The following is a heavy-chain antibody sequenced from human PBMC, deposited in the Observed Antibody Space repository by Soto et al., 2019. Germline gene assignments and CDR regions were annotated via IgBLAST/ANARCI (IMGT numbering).Heavy chain of an antibody. CDR2: IYDSGST. V-gene: IGHV4-31*03. D-gene: IGHD3-22*01. Sequence: SETLSLTCTVSGGSISSGGHYWSWIRQHPGKGLEWVGYIYDSGSTDYNPSLKSRVTISVDTSKNQFSLKLNSVTAADTAIYFCASWGTYYDSSGYSHPLDYWGQGTLVTVSS. CDR3: ASWGTYYDSSGYSHPLDY. J-gene: IGHJ4*02. CDR1: GGSISSGGHY.